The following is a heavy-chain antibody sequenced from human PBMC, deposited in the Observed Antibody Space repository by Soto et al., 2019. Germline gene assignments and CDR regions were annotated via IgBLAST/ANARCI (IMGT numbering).Heavy chain of an antibody. CDR1: GFTFSNAW. V-gene: IGHV3-15*01. CDR3: TTEIVVVTFSGWFDP. Sequence: EVQLVESGGGLVKPGGSLRLSCAASGFTFSNAWMSWVRQAPGKGLEWVGRIKSKTDGGTTDYAAPVKGRFTISRDDSXXTLYLQMNSLKTEDTAVYYCTTEIVVVTFSGWFDPWGQGTLVTVSS. D-gene: IGHD2-21*02. J-gene: IGHJ5*02. CDR2: IKSKTDGGTT.